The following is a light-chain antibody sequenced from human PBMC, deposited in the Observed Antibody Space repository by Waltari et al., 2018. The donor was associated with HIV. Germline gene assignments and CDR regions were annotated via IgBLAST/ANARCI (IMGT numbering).Light chain of an antibody. CDR2: GSS. CDR3: QQYNHWPWT. V-gene: IGKV3-15*01. J-gene: IGKJ1*01. Sequence: EIVMTQSPDTLSVSPGERATLSCRASQSVTTNLAWYQQKPGQAPRLLFYGSSTRATGLPDRFSGSGSGIEFTLTISSLQSEDSAVYYCQQYNHWPWTFGQGTTVEIK. CDR1: QSVTTN.